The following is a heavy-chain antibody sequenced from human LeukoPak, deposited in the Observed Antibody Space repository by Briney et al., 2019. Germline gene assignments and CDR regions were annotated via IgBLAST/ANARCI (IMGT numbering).Heavy chain of an antibody. J-gene: IGHJ6*02. Sequence: SETLSLTCTVSGGSISSYYWSWIRQPPGKGLEWIGYIYYSGSTNYNPSLKSRVTISVDTSKNQFSLKLSSVTAADTAVYYCARDREYYYDSSASYYYGMDVWGQGTTVTVSS. V-gene: IGHV4-59*01. CDR2: IYYSGST. D-gene: IGHD3-22*01. CDR1: GGSISSYY. CDR3: ARDREYYYDSSASYYYGMDV.